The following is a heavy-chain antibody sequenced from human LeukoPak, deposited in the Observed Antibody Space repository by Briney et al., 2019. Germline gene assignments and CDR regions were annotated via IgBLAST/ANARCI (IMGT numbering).Heavy chain of an antibody. J-gene: IGHJ3*02. V-gene: IGHV3-21*01. D-gene: IGHD3-10*01. CDR3: ARDLWFGDPSNTFDI. CDR1: GFTFSSYS. Sequence: GGSLRLPCAASGFTFSSYSMNWVRQAPGKGLELVSSISSSSSYIYYADSVKGRFTISRDNAKNSLYLQMNSLRAEDTAVYYCARDLWFGDPSNTFDIWGQGTMVTVSS. CDR2: ISSSSSYI.